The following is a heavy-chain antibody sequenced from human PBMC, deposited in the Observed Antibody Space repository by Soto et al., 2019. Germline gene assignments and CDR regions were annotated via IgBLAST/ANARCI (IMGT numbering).Heavy chain of an antibody. Sequence: GGSLRLSCAASGFTFDDYATHWVRQAPGKGLEWVSGISWNSGSIGYADSVKGRFTISRDNAKNSLYLQMNSLRAEDTALYYCAKARDPEYAFDIWGQGTMVTVSS. J-gene: IGHJ3*02. CDR2: ISWNSGSI. CDR3: AKARDPEYAFDI. CDR1: GFTFDDYA. V-gene: IGHV3-9*01.